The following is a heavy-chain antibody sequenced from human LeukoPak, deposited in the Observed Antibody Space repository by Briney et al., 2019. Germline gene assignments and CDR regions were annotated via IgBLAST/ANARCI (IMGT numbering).Heavy chain of an antibody. V-gene: IGHV3-7*01. D-gene: IGHD4-17*01. CDR3: ARDWSTVTQLGY. Sequence: GGSLRLSCAAPGFIFSAYSMTWVRQAPGKGLEWVANIKEDGSEKYYVNSVKGRFTISRDNAKNSLYLQMNDLTAEDTAVYYCARDWSTVTQLGYWGQGTLVTVSS. J-gene: IGHJ4*02. CDR1: GFIFSAYS. CDR2: IKEDGSEK.